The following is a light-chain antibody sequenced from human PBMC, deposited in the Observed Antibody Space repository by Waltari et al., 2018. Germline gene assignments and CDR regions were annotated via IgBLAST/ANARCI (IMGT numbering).Light chain of an antibody. CDR1: SSDVGAYTY. CDR2: HVY. CDR3: CSYAGRYTSV. Sequence: QSALTQPRSVSGSPGQSVTFSCTGTSSDVGAYTYVSWYQVHPGKVPKLILSHVYTRPSGVPARFSGSKAGNTASLTISGLQTEDEADYYCCSYAGRYTSVFGGGTKVTVL. J-gene: IGLJ2*01. V-gene: IGLV2-11*01.